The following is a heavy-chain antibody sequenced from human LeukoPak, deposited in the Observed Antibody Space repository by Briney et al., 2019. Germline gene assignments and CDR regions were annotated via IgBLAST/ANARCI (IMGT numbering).Heavy chain of an antibody. J-gene: IGHJ5*02. CDR3: ARDPKDDFWPIVTNWFDP. CDR1: GGSLSSSSYY. CDR2: IYYSGSS. V-gene: IGHV4-39*07. Sequence: PSETLSLTCIVSGGSLSSSSYYWGWIRQPPGRGLECIGSIYYSGSSYYNPSLKSRVTISVDTSKNQFSLKLSSVTAADTAVYYCARDPKDDFWPIVTNWFDPWGQGTLVTVSS. D-gene: IGHD3-3*01.